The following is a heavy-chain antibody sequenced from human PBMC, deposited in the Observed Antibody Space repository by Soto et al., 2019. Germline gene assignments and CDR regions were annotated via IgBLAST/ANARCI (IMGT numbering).Heavy chain of an antibody. CDR2: FDPEGGEA. CDR1: RRNPPDFS. D-gene: IGHD3-10*01. V-gene: IGHV1-24*01. Sequence: SCKIARRNPPDFSIHWVRQAPAQCLEWMGGFDPEGGEAIYAHKWHGRVTVTEDTVTGTAYMDLRGLKSDDTAVYYCATAPPLRGDMITNINFDFWGQRSPVTVSS. CDR3: ATAPPLRGDMITNINFDF. J-gene: IGHJ4*02.